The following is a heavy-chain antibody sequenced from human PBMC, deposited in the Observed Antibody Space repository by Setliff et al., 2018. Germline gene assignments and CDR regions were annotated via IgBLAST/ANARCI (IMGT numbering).Heavy chain of an antibody. CDR3: ARKISVTGTIDY. J-gene: IGHJ4*02. D-gene: IGHD1-20*01. CDR2: INPLSGDT. CDR1: GGSFSSYA. V-gene: IGHV1-2*02. Sequence: ASVKVSCKASGGSFSSYAIIWVRQAPGQGLEWMGWINPLSGDTNYALKFEGRVTMTRDTSISTAYMELSRLRSDDTAIYYCARKISVTGTIDYWGQGTLVTVSS.